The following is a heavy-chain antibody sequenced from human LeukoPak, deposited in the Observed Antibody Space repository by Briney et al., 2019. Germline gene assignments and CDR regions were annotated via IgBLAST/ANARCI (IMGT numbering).Heavy chain of an antibody. D-gene: IGHD6-6*01. CDR3: ANRGGIAARSPPSY. Sequence: GGSLRLSCAASGFTFSDYYMSWIRQAPGKGLEWVSYISSSGSTIYYADSVKGRFTISRDNSKNTLYLQMNSLRAEDTAVYYCANRGGIAARSPPSYWGQGTLVTVSS. V-gene: IGHV3-11*01. CDR2: ISSSGSTI. J-gene: IGHJ4*02. CDR1: GFTFSDYY.